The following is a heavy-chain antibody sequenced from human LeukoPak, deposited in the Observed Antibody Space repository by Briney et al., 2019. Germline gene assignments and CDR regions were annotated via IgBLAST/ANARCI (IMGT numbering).Heavy chain of an antibody. J-gene: IGHJ4*02. Sequence: ASVKVSCKTSGYTFAYYVISWVRQAPGQGLEWMGWINAYNGNTNDAQKFQGRVTMTTDTSTSTAYMELRSLRSDDTAVYYCARGEKPYDYWGQGTLVSVSS. CDR2: INAYNGNT. D-gene: IGHD1-26*01. V-gene: IGHV1-18*01. CDR1: GYTFAYYV. CDR3: ARGEKPYDY.